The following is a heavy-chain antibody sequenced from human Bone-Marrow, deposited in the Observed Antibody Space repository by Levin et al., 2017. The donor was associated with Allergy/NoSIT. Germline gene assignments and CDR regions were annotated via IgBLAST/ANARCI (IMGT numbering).Heavy chain of an antibody. CDR2: ISAYNGNT. Sequence: GESLKISCKASGYTFTSYGISWVRQAPGQGLEWMGWISAYNGNTNYAQKLQGRVTMTTDTSTSTAYMELRSLRSDDTAVYYCARESIVFSSSSERDQNQFDYWGQGTLVTVSS. CDR3: ARESIVFSSSSERDQNQFDY. CDR1: GYTFTSYG. J-gene: IGHJ4*02. V-gene: IGHV1-18*01. D-gene: IGHD6-6*01.